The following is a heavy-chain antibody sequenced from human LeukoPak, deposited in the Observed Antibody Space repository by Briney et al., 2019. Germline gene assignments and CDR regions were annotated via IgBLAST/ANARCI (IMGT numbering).Heavy chain of an antibody. CDR1: GFTFSKYW. Sequence: GGSLRLSCSASGFTFSKYWMSWVRQAPGKGLEWVANIKQDESEKYYVDSVKGRFTISRDNAKSSLYLQMNSLRAEDTAVHYCSRALDSRSSRHKEFGEGGQGTLVTVS. CDR2: IKQDESEK. J-gene: IGHJ4*02. CDR3: SRALDSRSSRHKEFGE. D-gene: IGHD1-26*01. V-gene: IGHV3-7*01.